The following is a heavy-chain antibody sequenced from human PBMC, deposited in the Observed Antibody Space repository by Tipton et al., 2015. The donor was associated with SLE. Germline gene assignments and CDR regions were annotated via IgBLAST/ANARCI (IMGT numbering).Heavy chain of an antibody. J-gene: IGHJ4*02. Sequence: TLSLTCTVSGGSISSYYWSWIRQPPGKGLDWIGRIYTSGSTNYNPSLKSRVTISVDTSKNQFSLKLSSVTAADTAVYYCARDSDYYDSSGSLDYWGQGTLVTVSS. V-gene: IGHV4-4*07. CDR2: IYTSGST. CDR1: GGSISSYY. CDR3: ARDSDYYDSSGSLDY. D-gene: IGHD3-22*01.